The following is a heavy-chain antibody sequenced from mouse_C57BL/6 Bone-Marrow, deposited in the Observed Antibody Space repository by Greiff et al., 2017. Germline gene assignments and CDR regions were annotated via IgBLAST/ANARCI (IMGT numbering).Heavy chain of an antibody. V-gene: IGHV14-4*01. J-gene: IGHJ4*01. Sequence: VQLKQSGAELVRPGASVKLSCTASGFNIKDDYMHWVKQRPEQGLEWIGWIDPENGDTEYASKFQGKATITADTSSNTAYLQRSSLASEDTAVYYCTTVVADAMDYWGQGTSVTVSS. CDR3: TTVVADAMDY. CDR2: IDPENGDT. CDR1: GFNIKDDY. D-gene: IGHD1-1*01.